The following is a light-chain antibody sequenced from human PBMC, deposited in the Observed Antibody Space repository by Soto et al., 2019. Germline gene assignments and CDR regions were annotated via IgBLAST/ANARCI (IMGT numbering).Light chain of an antibody. V-gene: IGKV3-20*01. CDR3: QQYGTSRT. Sequence: LVLTQSPGTLSLSPGERATLSCRASQSLLSGYLAWYQQKPGQPPRLLIYGASSRATGIPDRFSGSGSGTDYTLTISRLEPEDFAVYYCQQYGTSRTLGQGTKVDNK. J-gene: IGKJ1*01. CDR2: GAS. CDR1: QSLLSGY.